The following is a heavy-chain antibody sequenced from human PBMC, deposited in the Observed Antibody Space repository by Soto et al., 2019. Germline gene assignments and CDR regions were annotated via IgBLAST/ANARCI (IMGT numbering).Heavy chain of an antibody. CDR2: INHSGST. J-gene: IGHJ6*02. V-gene: IGHV4-34*01. CDR3: ARYQVRGRIVVVPAANYYYYGMDV. D-gene: IGHD2-2*01. Sequence: SETLSLTCAVYGGSFSGYYWSWIRQPPGKGLEWIGEINHSGSTNYNPSLKSRVTISVDTSKNQFSLKLSSVTAADTAVYYCARYQVRGRIVVVPAANYYYYGMDVWDQGTTVTVSS. CDR1: GGSFSGYY.